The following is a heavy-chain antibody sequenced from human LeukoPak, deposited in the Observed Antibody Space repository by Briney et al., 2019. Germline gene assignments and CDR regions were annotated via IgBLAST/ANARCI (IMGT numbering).Heavy chain of an antibody. D-gene: IGHD3-16*01. CDR2: ISYDGSNR. CDR3: ARSVMAAGRGSWFDP. Sequence: GGSLRLSCAASGFIFSSYAIHWVRQPPGKGLEWVAVISYDGSNRYYADSVKGRFIISRDNSKNTLYLQMNSLRAEDTAVYYCARSVMAAGRGSWFDPWGQGTLVTVSS. CDR1: GFIFSSYA. V-gene: IGHV3-30*04. J-gene: IGHJ5*02.